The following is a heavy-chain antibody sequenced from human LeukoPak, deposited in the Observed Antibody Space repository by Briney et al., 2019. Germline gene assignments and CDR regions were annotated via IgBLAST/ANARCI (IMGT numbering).Heavy chain of an antibody. CDR2: IYYSGST. D-gene: IGHD2-2*02. CDR3: ASIYCSSTSCYTDTAFDI. V-gene: IGHV4-59*08. CDR1: GGSISSYY. J-gene: IGHJ3*02. Sequence: SETLSLTCTVSGGSISSYYWSWIRQPPGKGLEWIGYIYYSGSTNYNPSLKSRVTISVDTSKNQFSLKLSSVTAADTAVYYCASIYCSSTSCYTDTAFDIWGQGTMVTVSS.